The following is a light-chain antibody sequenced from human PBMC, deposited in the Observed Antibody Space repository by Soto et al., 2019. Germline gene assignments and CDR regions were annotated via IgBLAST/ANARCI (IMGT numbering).Light chain of an antibody. CDR3: QQYNSYPRT. CDR2: GAS. CDR1: QSISSW. J-gene: IGKJ1*01. V-gene: IGKV1-5*03. Sequence: DIQMTQSPSTLSASVGDRVTITCRASQSISSWLAWYQQKPGKAPKLLIYGASTLEIGVPWRFSGSGSGTEFTLTINSLQPDDFATYYCQQYNSYPRTFGRGTKVEIK.